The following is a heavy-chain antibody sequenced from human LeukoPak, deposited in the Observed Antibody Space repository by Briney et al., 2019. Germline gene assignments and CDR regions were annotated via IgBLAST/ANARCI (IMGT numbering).Heavy chain of an antibody. J-gene: IGHJ4*02. V-gene: IGHV1-2*02. CDR3: ASRGPRITIFGEVDY. Sequence: GASVKVSCKASGYTFTGYYMHWVRQAPGQGLEWMGWINPNSGGTNYAQKFQGRVTMTRDTSISTAYMELSRLRSDDTAVYYCASRGPRITIFGEVDYWGQGTLVTVSS. CDR2: INPNSGGT. CDR1: GYTFTGYY. D-gene: IGHD3-3*01.